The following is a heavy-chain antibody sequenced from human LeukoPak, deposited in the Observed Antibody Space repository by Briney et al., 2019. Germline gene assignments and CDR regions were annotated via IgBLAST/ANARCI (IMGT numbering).Heavy chain of an antibody. CDR1: GFTFSSYE. CDR2: ISSSGSTI. V-gene: IGHV3-48*03. CDR3: ARGSSGWYRKSGDY. Sequence: PGGSLRLSCAASGFTFSSYEMNWGRQAPGMGLEWVSYISSSGSTIYYADSVKGRFTISRDNAKNSLYLQMNSLRAEDTAVYYCARGSSGWYRKSGDYWGQGTLVTVSS. D-gene: IGHD6-19*01. J-gene: IGHJ4*02.